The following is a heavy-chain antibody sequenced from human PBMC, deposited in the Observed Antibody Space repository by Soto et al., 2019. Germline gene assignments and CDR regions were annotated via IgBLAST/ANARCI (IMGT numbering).Heavy chain of an antibody. J-gene: IGHJ3*02. CDR2: IYYSGST. Sequence: SETLSLTCTVSGGSVSSGSYYWRWIRQPPGKGLEWIGYIYYSGSTNYNPSLKSRVTISVDTSKNQFSLKLSSVTAADTAVYYCARKGGMVTDAFDICGQGTMVTVSS. CDR3: ARKGGMVTDAFDI. CDR1: GGSVSSGSYY. V-gene: IGHV4-61*01. D-gene: IGHD2-21*02.